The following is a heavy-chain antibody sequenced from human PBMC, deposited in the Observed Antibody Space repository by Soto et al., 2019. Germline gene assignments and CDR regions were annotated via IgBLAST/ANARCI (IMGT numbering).Heavy chain of an antibody. CDR2: ISYDASNK. V-gene: IGHV3-30*04. D-gene: IGHD3-22*01. Sequence: GRTLRLSCAASGFTFSSYAMHWVRQAPGKGLEWVSVISYDASNKYYADSVKCRFTISRSNSKNTLYLQMNSLRAEDTAVYYCARDVTHYYCDSSGYYYWGQGTLVTVSS. J-gene: IGHJ4*02. CDR1: GFTFSSYA. CDR3: ARDVTHYYCDSSGYYY.